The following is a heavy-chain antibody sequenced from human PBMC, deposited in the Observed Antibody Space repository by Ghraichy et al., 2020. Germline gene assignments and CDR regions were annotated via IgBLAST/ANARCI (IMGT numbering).Heavy chain of an antibody. J-gene: IGHJ4*02. CDR2: IYYSGST. V-gene: IGHV4-39*07. Sequence: SETLSLTCTVSGGSIGSSSYYWGWIRQPPGKGLEWIGSIYYSGSTYYNPSLKSRVTISVDTSKNQFSLKLSSVTAADTAVYYCARERLLPYYFDYWGQGTLVTVSS. D-gene: IGHD2-15*01. CDR3: ARERLLPYYFDY. CDR1: GGSIGSSSYY.